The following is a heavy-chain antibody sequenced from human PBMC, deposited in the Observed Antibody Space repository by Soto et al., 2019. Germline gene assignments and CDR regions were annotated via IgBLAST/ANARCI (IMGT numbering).Heavy chain of an antibody. CDR3: VREVVTETTLGYFDY. CDR2: IIPSLGTT. CDR1: GGSFSSDA. J-gene: IGHJ4*02. D-gene: IGHD2-21*02. V-gene: IGHV1-69*06. Sequence: QVQLVQSGAEVKKPESSVKVSCKSSGGSFSSDAFSWVRQAPGQGLEWMGGIIPSLGTTNYAPRFQGRLTLIADTSTTTAYMELSSLRFEDTAMYYCVREVVTETTLGYFDYWGQGTLVTVSP.